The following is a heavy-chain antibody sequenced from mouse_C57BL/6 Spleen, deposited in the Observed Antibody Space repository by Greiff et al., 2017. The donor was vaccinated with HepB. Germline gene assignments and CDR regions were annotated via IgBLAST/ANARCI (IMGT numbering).Heavy chain of an antibody. CDR3: AREGGNWDVGAWFAY. Sequence: EVKLVESGGGLVKPGGSLKLSCAASGFTFSSYDMSWVRQTPEKRLEWVATISDGGSYTYYPDNVKGRFTISRDNAKNNLYLQMSHLKSEDTAMYDCAREGGNWDVGAWFAYWGQGTLVTVSA. D-gene: IGHD4-1*01. CDR1: GFTFSSYD. CDR2: ISDGGSYT. V-gene: IGHV5-4*01. J-gene: IGHJ3*01.